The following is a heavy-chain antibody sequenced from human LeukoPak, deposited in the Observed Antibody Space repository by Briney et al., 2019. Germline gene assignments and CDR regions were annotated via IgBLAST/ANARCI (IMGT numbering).Heavy chain of an antibody. J-gene: IGHJ4*02. CDR1: GGSISSHS. Sequence: PSATLSLTCTVSGGSISSHSWSWVRQPPGKWLGWLVYIYFSGSTTYNPSLKSRATISVDTSKNQFSLKLSSVTAADTAVYYSARGVAVAGFFDYWGQGTLVTVSS. V-gene: IGHV4-59*11. CDR3: ARGVAVAGFFDY. CDR2: IYFSGST. D-gene: IGHD6-19*01.